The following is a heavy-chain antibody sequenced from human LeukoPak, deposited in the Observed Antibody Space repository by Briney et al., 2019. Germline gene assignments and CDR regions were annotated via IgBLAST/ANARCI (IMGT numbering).Heavy chain of an antibody. D-gene: IGHD3-16*01. CDR2: ISSSSVTI. J-gene: IGHJ4*02. V-gene: IGHV3-48*01. CDR1: GFTFSHYS. Sequence: GGSLRLSCAASGFTFSHYSVNWVRQAPGKGLELVSYISSSSVTIYYADSVKGRFTFSRDNAGNSLYLQMNSLRVEDTAVYYCARSMIMFGGAIDYWGQGTQVTVSS. CDR3: ARSMIMFGGAIDY.